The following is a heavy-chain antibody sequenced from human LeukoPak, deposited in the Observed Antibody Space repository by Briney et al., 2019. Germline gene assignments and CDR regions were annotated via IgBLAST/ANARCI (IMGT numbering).Heavy chain of an antibody. CDR1: GFTFSSYA. Sequence: GGSLRLSCAASGFTFSSYAMHWVRQAPGKGLEWVAVMSYDGSNKYYADSVKGRFTISRDNSKNTLYLQMNSLRAEDTAVYYCARDLGVVTYYDFWSGSPGHYYYYYMDVWGKGTTVTVSS. V-gene: IGHV3-30*04. CDR3: ARDLGVVTYYDFWSGSPGHYYYYYMDV. J-gene: IGHJ6*03. D-gene: IGHD3-3*01. CDR2: MSYDGSNK.